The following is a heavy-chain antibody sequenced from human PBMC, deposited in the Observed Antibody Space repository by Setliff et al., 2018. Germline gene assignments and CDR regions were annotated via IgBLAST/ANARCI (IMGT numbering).Heavy chain of an antibody. J-gene: IGHJ6*03. CDR1: GFTFSSYC. CDR2: ISYGSTYI. CDR3: VRSGGIGNYNWDV. V-gene: IGHV3-21*01. Sequence: GGSLRLSCVASGFTFSSYCMDWFRQAPGKGLEWVSSISYGSTYIYQSDSVRGRFTISRDDAKKSLYLQMNSLGAEDTAVYYCVRSGGIGNYNWDVWGKGTTVTVSS. D-gene: IGHD3-16*01.